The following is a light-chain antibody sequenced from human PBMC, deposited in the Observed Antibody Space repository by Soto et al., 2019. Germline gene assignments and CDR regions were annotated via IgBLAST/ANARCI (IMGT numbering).Light chain of an antibody. J-gene: IGLJ3*02. Sequence: QSALTQPPSASGTPGQRVTISCSGSSSNIGSNTVNWYQHLPGSAPKLPIYSSNQRPSGVPDRFSGSKSGTSASLAISGLQSEDEADYYCAAWDGSLDVVLFGGGTKLTVL. V-gene: IGLV1-44*01. CDR1: SSNIGSNT. CDR2: SSN. CDR3: AAWDGSLDVVL.